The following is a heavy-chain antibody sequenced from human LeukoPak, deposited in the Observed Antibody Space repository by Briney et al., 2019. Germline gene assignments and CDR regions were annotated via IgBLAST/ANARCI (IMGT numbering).Heavy chain of an antibody. CDR3: ARDRSVITMVREVILDY. D-gene: IGHD3-10*01. Sequence: GGSLRLSCAASGFTFSSYAMHWVRQAPGKGLEWVAVISYDRSNKYYADSVKGRFTISRDNSKNTLYLQMNSLRAEDTAVYYCARDRSVITMVREVILDYWGQGTLVTVSS. J-gene: IGHJ4*02. CDR2: ISYDRSNK. CDR1: GFTFSSYA. V-gene: IGHV3-30*04.